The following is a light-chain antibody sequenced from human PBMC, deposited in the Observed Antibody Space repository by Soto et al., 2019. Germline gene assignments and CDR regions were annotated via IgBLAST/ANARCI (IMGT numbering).Light chain of an antibody. CDR2: GAS. V-gene: IGKV3-20*01. J-gene: IGKJ3*01. CDR1: QSVSSNY. Sequence: EIVLTQSPGTLSLSPGERATLSCRASQSVSSNYLAWYQQKRGQAPRLLIYGASRRATGFPDRFSGSGSGTDFTLTMCRPEPEDFAVYYCQPYGLSPLFAFGTETEVPLK. CDR3: QPYGLSPLFA.